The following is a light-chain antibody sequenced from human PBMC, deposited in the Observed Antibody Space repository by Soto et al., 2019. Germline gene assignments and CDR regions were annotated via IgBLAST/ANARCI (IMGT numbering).Light chain of an antibody. Sequence: QSALTQPASVSGSPGQSITISCTGTNSDIGRYKFVSWFQQHPGKAPKLMIFEGTNRPSGVSNRFSGSKSGNTASLTISGLQAEYEAIYFCSSSTNTSTLVIFGGGTKVTVL. CDR1: NSDIGRYKF. J-gene: IGLJ2*01. V-gene: IGLV2-14*01. CDR2: EGT. CDR3: SSSTNTSTLVI.